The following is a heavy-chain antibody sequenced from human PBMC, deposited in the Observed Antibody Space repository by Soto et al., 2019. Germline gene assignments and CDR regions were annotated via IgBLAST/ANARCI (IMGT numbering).Heavy chain of an antibody. V-gene: IGHV3-48*03. Sequence: GGALRLSCVASGFTFREQEMNWVRQAPGKGLEGVSFISGSSSSRYTSDSVQGRFTISRDNPKNSLDLQMHNLRAEDKALYYCASAVVTATFLNDAFDMWGLGTMVTVSS. D-gene: IGHD2-21*02. CDR3: ASAVVTATFLNDAFDM. CDR2: ISGSSSSR. J-gene: IGHJ3*02. CDR1: GFTFREQE.